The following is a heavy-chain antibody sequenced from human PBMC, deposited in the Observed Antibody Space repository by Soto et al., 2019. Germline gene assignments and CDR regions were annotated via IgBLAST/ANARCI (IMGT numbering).Heavy chain of an antibody. CDR3: ASGYSASYSSGY. CDR2: IYSGGST. V-gene: IGHV3-53*02. J-gene: IGHJ4*02. Sequence: EVQLVETGGGLIQPGGSLRLSCAASGFTVSSNYMSWVRQAPGKGLEWVSVIYSGGSTYYADSAKGRFTISRDNSKNTLYLQRNSMTAEDTAVYYCASGYSASYSSGYWGLGTLVTVSS. CDR1: GFTVSSNY. D-gene: IGHD1-26*01.